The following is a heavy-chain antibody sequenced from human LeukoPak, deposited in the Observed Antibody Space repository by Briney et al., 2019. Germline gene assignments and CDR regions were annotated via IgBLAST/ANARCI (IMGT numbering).Heavy chain of an antibody. J-gene: IGHJ4*02. CDR3: ARGVAGTL. CDR2: ISSSRYI. Sequence: GGSLRLSCAASGFTFSSYSMNWVRQAPGKGLEWVSSISSSRYIYYADSVKGRFTISRDNAKNSLYLQMSSLRAEDTAVYYCARGVAGTLGGQGTLVTVSS. CDR1: GFTFSSYS. D-gene: IGHD6-19*01. V-gene: IGHV3-21*01.